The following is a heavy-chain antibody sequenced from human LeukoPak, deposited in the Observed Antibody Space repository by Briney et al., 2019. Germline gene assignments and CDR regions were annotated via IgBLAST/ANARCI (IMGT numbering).Heavy chain of an antibody. J-gene: IGHJ4*02. Sequence: PGGSLRLSCVASGFTFSSYGIHWVRQAPGKGLEWVAFIGYDGSNKYYRDSVKGRFTISRDNSKNMVYLQTNRLRVEDTAVYYCARGLAAAGTLGFDYWGQGTLVTVSS. D-gene: IGHD6-13*01. CDR3: ARGLAAAGTLGFDY. V-gene: IGHV3-30*02. CDR2: IGYDGSNK. CDR1: GFTFSSYG.